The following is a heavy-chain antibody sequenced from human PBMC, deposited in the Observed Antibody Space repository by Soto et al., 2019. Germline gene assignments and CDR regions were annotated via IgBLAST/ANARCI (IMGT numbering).Heavy chain of an antibody. V-gene: IGHV4-39*01. J-gene: IGHJ5*02. CDR2: IYYSGST. Sequence: PSETLSLTCTVSGGSISSSSYYWGWIRQPPGKGLEWIGSIYYSGSTYYNPSLKSRVTISVDTSKNQFSLKLSSVTAADTAVYYCARHIVVVTARGYWLDPWGQGTLVTVSS. CDR3: ARHIVVVTARGYWLDP. CDR1: GGSISSSSYY. D-gene: IGHD2-21*02.